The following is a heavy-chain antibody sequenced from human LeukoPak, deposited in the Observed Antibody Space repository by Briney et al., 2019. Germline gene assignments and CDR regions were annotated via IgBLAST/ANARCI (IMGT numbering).Heavy chain of an antibody. CDR3: ARHPFTISRVVPYYFDY. V-gene: IGHV5-51*01. CDR1: GYSFTSYW. J-gene: IGHJ4*02. D-gene: IGHD3-10*01. CDR2: IYPGDSDT. Sequence: GESLKISCKGSGYSFTSYWIGWVLQMPGKGLEWMGIIYPGDSDTRYSPSFQGQVTISADKSISTAYLQWSSLKASDTAMYYCARHPFTISRVVPYYFDYWGQGTLVTVSS.